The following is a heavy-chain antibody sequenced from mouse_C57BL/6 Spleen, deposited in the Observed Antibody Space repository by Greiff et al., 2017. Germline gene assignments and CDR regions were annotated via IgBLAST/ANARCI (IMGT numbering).Heavy chain of an antibody. V-gene: IGHV1-55*01. CDR2: IYPGSGST. CDR3: ARRISAMDY. Sequence: QVQLQQPGAELVKPGASVKMSCKASGYTFTSYWLTWVKQRPGQGLEWIGDIYPGSGSTNYNEKFKSKATLTVDTSASTAYMQLSSLTSEDSAVYYCARRISAMDYWGQGTSVTVSS. J-gene: IGHJ4*01. CDR1: GYTFTSYW. D-gene: IGHD2-4*01.